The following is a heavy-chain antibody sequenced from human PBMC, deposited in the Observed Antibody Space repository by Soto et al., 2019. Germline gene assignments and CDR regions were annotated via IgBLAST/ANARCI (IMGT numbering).Heavy chain of an antibody. V-gene: IGHV3-48*02. Sequence: GGSLRLSCAASGFSFNTHGMHWVRQAPGKGLEWVSVIWSSGSNKYYADSVTGRFTISRDNAKNSLYLQMNSLRDEDTAVYYCASATGGSGSYSGYWGQGTLVTVSS. J-gene: IGHJ4*02. CDR3: ASATGGSGSYSGY. D-gene: IGHD1-26*01. CDR1: GFSFNTHG. CDR2: IWSSGSNK.